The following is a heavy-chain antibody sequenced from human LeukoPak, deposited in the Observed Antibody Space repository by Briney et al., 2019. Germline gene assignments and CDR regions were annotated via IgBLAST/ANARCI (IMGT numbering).Heavy chain of an antibody. D-gene: IGHD5-18*01. CDR2: INAGGGSA. Sequence: GGSLRLSRVASGFTFTNYAMSWVRQAPGKGLEWVSLINAGGGSAYYADSVKGRFTISRDNPRNTLYLQMNSLRAEDTAVYYCAKVRIQLWPRGYFDYWGQGTLVTVSS. V-gene: IGHV3-23*01. CDR3: AKVRIQLWPRGYFDY. J-gene: IGHJ4*02. CDR1: GFTFTNYA.